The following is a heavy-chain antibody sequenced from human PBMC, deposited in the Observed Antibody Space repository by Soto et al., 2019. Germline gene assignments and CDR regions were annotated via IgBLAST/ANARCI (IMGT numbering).Heavy chain of an antibody. J-gene: IGHJ4*02. V-gene: IGHV3-33*01. D-gene: IGHD5-12*01. CDR1: GFIFDSHG. CDR2: IWNDGINK. CDR3: ARGGGYNFGSPKFDY. Sequence: QVELAESGGGAVQPGRSLRLSCAASGFIFDSHGMHWVSLAPGKGLEWVAVIWNDGINKYYADSVKGRFTISRDNSNNTVFLHMSSLRPEDTALYYCARGGGYNFGSPKFDYWGQGAQVTVSS.